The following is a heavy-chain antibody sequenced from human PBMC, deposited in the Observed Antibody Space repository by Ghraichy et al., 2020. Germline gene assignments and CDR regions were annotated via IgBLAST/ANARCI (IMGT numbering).Heavy chain of an antibody. CDR2: IRGSGKT. CDR1: GFSFSNYA. D-gene: IGHD6-19*01. V-gene: IGHV3-23*01. CDR3: AKETDTSGWYSADY. Sequence: LSLTCAASGFSFSNYAMSWLRRAPGKGLEWVSAIRGSGKTYYTDSVKGRFTASRDNSKKSLYLQMNSLRAEDTAVYYCAKETDTSGWYSADYWGQGTLVTVSA. J-gene: IGHJ4*02.